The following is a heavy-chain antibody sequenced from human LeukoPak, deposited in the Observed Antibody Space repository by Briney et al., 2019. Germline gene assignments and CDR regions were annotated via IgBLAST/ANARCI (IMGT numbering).Heavy chain of an antibody. V-gene: IGHV3-11*01. J-gene: IGHJ4*02. CDR3: ARGYYDFWSGYLIDY. Sequence: PGGSLRLSCAASGFTFSDYYMSWIRQAPGKGLEWVSYISSRGSTIYYADSVKGRFTISRDNAKNSLYLQMNSLRAEDTAVYYCARGYYDFWSGYLIDYWGQGTLVTVSS. CDR2: ISSRGSTI. CDR1: GFTFSDYY. D-gene: IGHD3-3*01.